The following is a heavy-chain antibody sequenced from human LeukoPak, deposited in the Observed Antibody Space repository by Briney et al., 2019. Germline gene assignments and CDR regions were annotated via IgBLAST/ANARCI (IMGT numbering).Heavy chain of an antibody. Sequence: SETLSLTCNVYGGSFSGYYWSWIRQPSGRGLEWIAEINHSGSTNYNPSLKSRVTTSLDTSKNQFSLKLSSVSAADTAVYYCARRGSGWGIWGQGTLVTVSS. CDR3: ARRGSGWGI. D-gene: IGHD6-19*01. V-gene: IGHV4-34*01. J-gene: IGHJ4*02. CDR2: INHSGST. CDR1: GGSFSGYY.